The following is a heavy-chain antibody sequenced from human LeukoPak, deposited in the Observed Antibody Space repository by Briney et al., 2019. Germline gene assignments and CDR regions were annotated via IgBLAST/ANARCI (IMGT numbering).Heavy chain of an antibody. CDR2: ISTYNGNT. CDR3: ARVGYSSGWYGVDY. J-gene: IGHJ4*02. D-gene: IGHD6-19*01. Sequence: ASVKVSCKASGYTFTSYGISWVRQAPGQGLEWVGWISTYNGNTNYAQKLQGRVTMTTDTSTSTASMELRSLRSDDTAVYYCARVGYSSGWYGVDYWGQGTLVTVSS. CDR1: GYTFTSYG. V-gene: IGHV1-18*01.